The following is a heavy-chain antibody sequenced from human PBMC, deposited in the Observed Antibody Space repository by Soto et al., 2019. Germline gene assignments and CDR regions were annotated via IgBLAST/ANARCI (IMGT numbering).Heavy chain of an antibody. V-gene: IGHV6-1*01. CDR3: ARGNALDV. J-gene: IGHJ3*01. CDR2: TYYRSKWCL. Sequence: QGQLQQSGPGLVKPSQTLSPTCAITGDSVSSDITSWNWTRQSPSRGLEWLGRTYYRSKWCLDYAAAVKSRITIHRYTSKNQFSLELTSMTPGDTAVYYCARGNALDVWGQGTVVTVSS. CDR1: GDSVSSDITS. D-gene: IGHD3-10*01.